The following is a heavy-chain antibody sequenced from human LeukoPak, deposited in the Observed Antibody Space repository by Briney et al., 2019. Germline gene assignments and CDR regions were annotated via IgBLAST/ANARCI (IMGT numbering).Heavy chain of an antibody. J-gene: IGHJ4*02. V-gene: IGHV5-51*01. Sequence: GESLKISCKASGYSFTSYWIGWVRQMHGKGLEWMGIIYPGDSDTRYSPSFQGQVTISADKSISTAYLQWSSLRASDTAMYYCAKHADTAMAPKIDYWGQGTLVTVSS. CDR3: AKHADTAMAPKIDY. CDR2: IYPGDSDT. CDR1: GYSFTSYW. D-gene: IGHD5-18*01.